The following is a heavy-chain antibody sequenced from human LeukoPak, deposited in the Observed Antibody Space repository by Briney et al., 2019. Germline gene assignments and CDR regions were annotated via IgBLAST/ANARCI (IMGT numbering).Heavy chain of an antibody. V-gene: IGHV1-46*01. CDR3: ARDLRSIAVAEGYYFDY. CDR2: INPSGGST. CDR1: GYTFTSYY. Sequence: GASVKVSCKTSGYTFTSYYMHWVRQAPGQGLEWMGIINPSGGSTSYAQKFQGRVTMTRDTSTSTVYMELSSLRSEDTAVYYCARDLRSIAVAEGYYFDYWGQGTLVTVSS. J-gene: IGHJ4*02. D-gene: IGHD6-19*01.